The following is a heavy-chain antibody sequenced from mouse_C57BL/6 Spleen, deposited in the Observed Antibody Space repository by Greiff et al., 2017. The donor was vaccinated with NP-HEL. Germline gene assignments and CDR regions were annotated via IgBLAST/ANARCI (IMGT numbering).Heavy chain of an antibody. D-gene: IGHD2-4*01. CDR1: GFTFSDYG. CDR3: ARDYDYGYYAMDY. V-gene: IGHV5-17*01. J-gene: IGHJ4*01. CDR2: ISSGSSTI. Sequence: EVKLVESGGGLVKPGGSLKLSCAASGFTFSDYGMHWVRQAPEKGLEWVAYISSGSSTIYYADTVKGRFPISRDHAKNTLFLQMTSLRSEDTAMYYCARDYDYGYYAMDYWGQGTSVTVSS.